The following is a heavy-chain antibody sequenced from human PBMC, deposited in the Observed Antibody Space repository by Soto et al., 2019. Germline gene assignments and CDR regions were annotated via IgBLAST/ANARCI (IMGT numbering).Heavy chain of an antibody. Sequence: QVQLVQSGAEVKKPGASVKVSCKASGYTCSSSFISWVRQAPGQGLEWMGWISAYNGNTNYAQNLQGRVTMTTDTTTSTAYMELRSLRSDDTAVYYCPRDLPPVDYWGQGTLVTVSS. CDR3: PRDLPPVDY. V-gene: IGHV1-18*01. J-gene: IGHJ4*02. CDR1: GYTCSSSF. CDR2: ISAYNGNT.